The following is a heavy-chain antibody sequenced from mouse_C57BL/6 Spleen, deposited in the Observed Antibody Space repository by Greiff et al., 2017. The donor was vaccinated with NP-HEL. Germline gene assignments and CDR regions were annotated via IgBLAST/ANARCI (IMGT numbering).Heavy chain of an antibody. CDR1: GFSLTSYA. CDR2: IWTGGGT. CDR3: AGNRYYAQDYAMDY. D-gene: IGHD1-1*01. Sequence: VQVVESGPGLVAPSQSLSITCTVSGFSLTSYAISWVRQPPGKGLEWLGVIWTGGGTNYNSALKSRLSISKDNSKSQVFLKMNSLQTDDTARYYCAGNRYYAQDYAMDYWGQGTSVTVSS. J-gene: IGHJ4*01. V-gene: IGHV2-9-1*01.